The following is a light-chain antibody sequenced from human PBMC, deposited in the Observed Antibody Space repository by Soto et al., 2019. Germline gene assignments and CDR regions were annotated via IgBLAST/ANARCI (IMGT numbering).Light chain of an antibody. CDR3: QQRSDWPRT. V-gene: IGKV3-11*01. Sequence: EIVLTQSPATLSLSPGERATLSCRASQSVSSYLAWYQQKPGQAPRLLIYDASNRATGIPARFSGSGSGTYVSLTISSLGPEDFAVYFCQQRSDWPRTFGQGTKLEIK. CDR1: QSVSSY. CDR2: DAS. J-gene: IGKJ2*01.